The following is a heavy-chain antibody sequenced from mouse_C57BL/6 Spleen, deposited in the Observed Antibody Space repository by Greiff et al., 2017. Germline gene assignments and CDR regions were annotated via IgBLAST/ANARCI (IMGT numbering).Heavy chain of an antibody. CDR2: ISSGGSYT. CDR1: GFTFSSYG. CDR3: ARQGAIYSFFDY. Sequence: EVQGVESGGDLVKPGGSLKLSCAASGFTFSSYGMSWVRQTPDKRLEWVATISSGGSYTYYPDSVKGRFTISRDNAKNTLYLQMSSLKSEDTAMYYCARQGAIYSFFDYWGQGTTLTVSS. J-gene: IGHJ2*01. V-gene: IGHV5-6*01. D-gene: IGHD2-1*01.